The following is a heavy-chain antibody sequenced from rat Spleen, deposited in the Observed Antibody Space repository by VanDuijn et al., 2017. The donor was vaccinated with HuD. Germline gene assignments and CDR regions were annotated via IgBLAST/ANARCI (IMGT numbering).Heavy chain of an antibody. V-gene: IGHV2-13*01. CDR2: IWGNGNT. CDR1: GFSLSNYG. Sequence: QVQLKESGPGLVQPSQTLSLTCTVSGFSLSNYGVIWVRQPPGKGLEWMGVIWGNGNTNYNSALKSRLSINRDTSKSQSYLKMNSVQTEDTATYLCARADVAAISTDGIWCQGIMVTVSS. J-gene: IGHJ2*01. D-gene: IGHD1-2*01. CDR3: ARADVAAISTDGI.